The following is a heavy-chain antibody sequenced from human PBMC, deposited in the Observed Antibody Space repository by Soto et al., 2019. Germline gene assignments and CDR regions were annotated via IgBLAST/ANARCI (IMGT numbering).Heavy chain of an antibody. CDR3: ARGQGDDQGYYYYGMDV. V-gene: IGHV4-4*07. Sequence: SETLSLTCTVSGGSISSYYWSWIRQPAGKGLEWIGRIYTSGSNNYNPSLKSRVTMSVDTYKNQFSLKLSSVTAADTAVYYCARGQGDDQGYYYYGMDVWGQGTTVTVSS. J-gene: IGHJ6*02. D-gene: IGHD2-21*01. CDR2: IYTSGSN. CDR1: GGSISSYY.